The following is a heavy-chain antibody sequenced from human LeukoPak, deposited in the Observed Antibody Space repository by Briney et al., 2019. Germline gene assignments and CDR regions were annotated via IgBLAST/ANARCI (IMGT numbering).Heavy chain of an antibody. CDR2: IIPIFGTA. J-gene: IGHJ4*02. CDR1: GGTFSSYA. D-gene: IGHD3-22*01. V-gene: IGHV1-69*13. Sequence: SVKVSCKASGGTFSSYAISWVRQAPGQGLEWMGGIIPIFGTANYAQKFQGRVTITADESTSTAYMELSSLRSEDTAVYYCARAPTSYYYDSSGYYHPDYWGQGTLVTVSS. CDR3: ARAPTSYYYDSSGYYHPDY.